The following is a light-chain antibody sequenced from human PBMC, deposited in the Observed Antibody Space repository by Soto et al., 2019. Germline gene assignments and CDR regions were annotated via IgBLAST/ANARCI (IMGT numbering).Light chain of an antibody. Sequence: EVALTQSPGTLSLSPGERATLSCSASQSVSNNYFAWYQQKPGQAPRLLIFGSSDRATGIPDRFSGSGSGTDFTLTISRLEPEDFAVYYCQQYGSSPPYTFGQGTKLEIK. J-gene: IGKJ2*01. CDR3: QQYGSSPPYT. V-gene: IGKV3-20*01. CDR1: QSVSNNY. CDR2: GSS.